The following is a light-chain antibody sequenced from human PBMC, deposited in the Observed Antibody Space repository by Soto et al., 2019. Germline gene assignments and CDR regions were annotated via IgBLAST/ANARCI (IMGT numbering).Light chain of an antibody. V-gene: IGLV2-14*01. CDR2: DVN. CDR3: SSKISGFVYG. CDR1: NTDLGVYGY. Sequence: QSVLARPASVSGSFGQSITISCSGPNTDLGVYGYVSWYQHHPGKAPKLLIYDVNNRPSGISDRFSGSKSGDTASLTISGLQAEDEADYFCSSKISGFVYGFGTGTKGTVL. J-gene: IGLJ1*01.